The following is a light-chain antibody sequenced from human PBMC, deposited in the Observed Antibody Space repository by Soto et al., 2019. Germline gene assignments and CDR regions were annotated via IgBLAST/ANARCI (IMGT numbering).Light chain of an antibody. J-gene: IGKJ2*01. Sequence: EIVLTQSPGTMSLSPGERATLSCRASQSVSSTFLAWYQQKPGQAPRLLIYSASSRATGIPGRFSGSGSGTDFTLTINRLEPEDFAVYYCQLYVSAPQYIFGQGTKLEIK. CDR1: QSVSSTF. CDR3: QLYVSAPQYI. CDR2: SAS. V-gene: IGKV3-20*01.